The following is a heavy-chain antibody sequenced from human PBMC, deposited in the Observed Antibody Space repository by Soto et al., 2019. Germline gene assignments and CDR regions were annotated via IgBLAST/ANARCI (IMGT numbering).Heavy chain of an antibody. CDR3: TPLRNDVDYYYMDV. D-gene: IGHD1-1*01. Sequence: GGSLRLSCTASGFTFGDYAMSWFRQAPGKGLEWVGFIRSKAYGGTTEYAASVKGRFTISRDDSKSIAYLQMNSLKTEDTAVYYCTPLRNDVDYYYMDVWGKGTTVTVSS. CDR2: IRSKAYGGTT. CDR1: GFTFGDYA. V-gene: IGHV3-49*03. J-gene: IGHJ6*03.